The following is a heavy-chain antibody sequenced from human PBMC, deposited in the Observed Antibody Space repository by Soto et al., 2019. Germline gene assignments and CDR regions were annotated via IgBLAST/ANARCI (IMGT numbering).Heavy chain of an antibody. D-gene: IGHD1-26*01. CDR1: GGSISSYY. CDR3: ARPQFSGTYHDTFNI. J-gene: IGHJ3*02. Sequence: SETLSLTCTVSGGSISSYYWSWIRQPPGKGLEWIGYIYYSGSTNYNPSLKSRVTISVDTSKNQFSLKLSSVTAADTAVYYCARPQFSGTYHDTFNIWGQGTMVTVSS. CDR2: IYYSGST. V-gene: IGHV4-59*08.